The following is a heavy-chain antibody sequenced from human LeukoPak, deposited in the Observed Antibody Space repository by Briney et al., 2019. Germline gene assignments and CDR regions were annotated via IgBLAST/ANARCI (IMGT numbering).Heavy chain of an antibody. D-gene: IGHD3-22*01. Sequence: GGSLRLSCAASGFTFRTYGMHWVRQAPGKGLEWVSFIRFDELDRYYADSVKGRFFISRDNSKNTLYLQMNSLRAEDTAVYYCAKGRAGYYATYWGQGTLVTVSS. CDR2: IRFDELDR. J-gene: IGHJ4*02. CDR3: AKGRAGYYATY. V-gene: IGHV3-30*02. CDR1: GFTFRTYG.